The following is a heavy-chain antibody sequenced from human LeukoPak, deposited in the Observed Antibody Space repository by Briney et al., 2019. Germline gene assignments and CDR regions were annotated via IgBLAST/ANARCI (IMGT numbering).Heavy chain of an antibody. D-gene: IGHD3-22*01. CDR3: TRAASSGPLFTYHMDV. J-gene: IGHJ6*03. CDR1: GGTFSSYA. V-gene: IGHV1-69*13. CDR2: IIPIFGAA. Sequence: SVKVSCKASGGTFSSYAISWVRQAPGQGLEWMGGIIPIFGAANYAQKFQGRVTITADESTSTAYMELSSLRSEDTAVYYCTRAASSGPLFTYHMDVWGKGTTVTVSS.